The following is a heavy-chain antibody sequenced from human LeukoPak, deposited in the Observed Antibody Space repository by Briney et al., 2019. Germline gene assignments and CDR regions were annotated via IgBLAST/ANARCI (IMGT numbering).Heavy chain of an antibody. V-gene: IGHV3-21*01. CDR3: VRGAYSSSWLNFDY. J-gene: IGHJ4*02. CDR2: ISSSSSYI. CDR1: GFTFSSYS. Sequence: GGSLRLSCAASGFTFSSYSMNWVRQAPGKGLEWVSSISSSSSYIKYADSVKGRFTISRDNAKNSLYLQMNSLRAEDTAVYYCVRGAYSSSWLNFDYWGQGTLVTVSS. D-gene: IGHD6-13*01.